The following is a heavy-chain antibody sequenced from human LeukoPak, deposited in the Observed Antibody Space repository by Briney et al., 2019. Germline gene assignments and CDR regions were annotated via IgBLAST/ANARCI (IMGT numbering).Heavy chain of an antibody. CDR2: IYYSGST. CDR3: ASVDTAMVINY. D-gene: IGHD5-18*01. CDR1: GGSISSSSYY. V-gene: IGHV4-39*01. Sequence: SETLSLTCTVSGGSISSSSYYWGWIRQPPGKGLGWIGSIYYSGSTYYNPSLKSRVTISVDTSKNQFSLKLSSVTAADTAVYYCASVDTAMVINYWGQGTLVTVSS. J-gene: IGHJ4*02.